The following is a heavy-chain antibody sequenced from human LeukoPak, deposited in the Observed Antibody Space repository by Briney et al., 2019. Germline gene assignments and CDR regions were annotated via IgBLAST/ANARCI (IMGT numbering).Heavy chain of an antibody. J-gene: IGHJ4*02. Sequence: GESLKISCLGSEYSFATYWIAWFRQMPGKGLEWMGIIYPSDSDTRYSPSFQGQVTISADKSIKTAYLQWSSLKASDTANCARPLQGIVGATGFDYWGQGTLVTVSS. V-gene: IGHV5-51*01. D-gene: IGHD1-26*01. CDR1: EYSFATYW. CDR2: IYPSDSDT. CDR3: ARPLQGIVGATGFDY.